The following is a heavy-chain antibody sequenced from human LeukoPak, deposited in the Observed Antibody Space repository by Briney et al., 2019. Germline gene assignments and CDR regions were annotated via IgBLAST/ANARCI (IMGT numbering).Heavy chain of an antibody. J-gene: IGHJ4*02. CDR1: GFTFSSYG. CDR3: ARGTATPDY. D-gene: IGHD2-21*02. V-gene: IGHV3-33*01. CDR2: IWYDGSNK. Sequence: GRSLRLSCAASGFTFSSYGMHWVRRAPGKGLEWVAVIWYDGSNKYYADSVKGRFTISRDNSKNTLYLQMNSLRAEDTAVYYCARGTATPDYWGQGTLVTVSS.